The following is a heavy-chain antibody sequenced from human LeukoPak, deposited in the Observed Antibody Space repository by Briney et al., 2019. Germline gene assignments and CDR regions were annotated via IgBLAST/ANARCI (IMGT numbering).Heavy chain of an antibody. V-gene: IGHV3-30*18. D-gene: IGHD2-15*01. CDR3: AKGVDYCSGGSCPADY. J-gene: IGHJ4*02. CDR1: GFTFSSYW. Sequence: GGSLRLSCAASGFTFSSYWMSWVRQAPGKGLEWVAVISYDGNNKYYADSVKGRFTISRDNSKNTLFLQMNSLRAEDTAVYYCAKGVDYCSGGSCPADYWGPGTLVTVSS. CDR2: ISYDGNNK.